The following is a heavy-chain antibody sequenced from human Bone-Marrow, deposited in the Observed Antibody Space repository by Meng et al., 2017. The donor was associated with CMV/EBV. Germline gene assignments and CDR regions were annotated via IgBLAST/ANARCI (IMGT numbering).Heavy chain of an antibody. CDR1: SSYY. CDR2: IYTSGST. V-gene: IGHV4-4*07. J-gene: IGHJ4*02. Sequence: SSYYLICIRHPAGKGLEWIARIYTSGSTNSNPSLKSRVTMSVDTSKNQFSLKLSSVTAADTAVYYCARDRPYGGYSGYDDFYYFDYWGQGTLVTVSS. CDR3: ARDRPYGGYSGYDDFYYFDY. D-gene: IGHD5-12*01.